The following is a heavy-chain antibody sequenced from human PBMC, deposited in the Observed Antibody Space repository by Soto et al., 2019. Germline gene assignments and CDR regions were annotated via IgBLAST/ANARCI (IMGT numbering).Heavy chain of an antibody. J-gene: IGHJ4*02. CDR1: GFTVGSNY. CDR3: ARSLAVAGSYDY. CDR2: IYSGGST. V-gene: IGHV3-66*01. D-gene: IGHD6-19*01. Sequence: EVQLVESGGGLVQPGGSLRLSCAASGFTVGSNYMNWVRQAPGKGLEWVSVIYSGGSTYYADSVKGRFTISRDNSKNTLYLQMNSLRAEDTAVYYCARSLAVAGSYDYWGQGTLVTVSS.